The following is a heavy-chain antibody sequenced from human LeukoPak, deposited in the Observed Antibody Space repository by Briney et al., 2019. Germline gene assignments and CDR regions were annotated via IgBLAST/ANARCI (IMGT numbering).Heavy chain of an antibody. CDR2: ISYDGSNK. J-gene: IGHJ6*03. CDR1: GFTFSSYA. D-gene: IGHD3-22*01. V-gene: IGHV3-30*04. Sequence: PGGSLRLSCAASGFTFSSYAMHWVRQAPGKGLEWVAVISYDGSNKYYADSVKGRFTISRDNSKNTLYLQMNSPRAGDTAVYYCAKGSKLVVITRDHYMAVWGKGTTVTISS. CDR3: AKGSKLVVITRDHYMAV.